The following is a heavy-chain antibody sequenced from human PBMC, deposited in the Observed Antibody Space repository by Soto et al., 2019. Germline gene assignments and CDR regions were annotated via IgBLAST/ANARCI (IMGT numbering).Heavy chain of an antibody. V-gene: IGHV3-64*01. J-gene: IGHJ4*02. D-gene: IGHD6-13*01. Sequence: GGSLRLSCAASGFTFSSYAMHGVRQAPGKGLEYVSAISSNGVSTYYANSVKGRFTISRDTSKNTLYLQMGSLRAEDMAVYYCATGHVADAVFDYWGQGTLVTVSS. CDR2: ISSNGVST. CDR1: GFTFSSYA. CDR3: ATGHVADAVFDY.